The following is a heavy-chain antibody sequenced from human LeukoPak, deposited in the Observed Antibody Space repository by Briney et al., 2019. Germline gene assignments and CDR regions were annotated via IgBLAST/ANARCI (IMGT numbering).Heavy chain of an antibody. CDR3: ARARRGYSYGYWFDP. Sequence: PSETLSLTCAVYGESFSGYYWSWIRQPPGKGLEWIGEINHSGSTNYNPSLKSRVTISVDTSKNQFSLKLSSVTAADTAVYYCARARRGYSYGYWFDPWGQGTLVTVSS. CDR1: GESFSGYY. J-gene: IGHJ5*02. V-gene: IGHV4-34*01. D-gene: IGHD5-18*01. CDR2: INHSGST.